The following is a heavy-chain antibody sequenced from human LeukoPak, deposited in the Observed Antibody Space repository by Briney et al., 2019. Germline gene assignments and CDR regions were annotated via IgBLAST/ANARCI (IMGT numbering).Heavy chain of an antibody. D-gene: IGHD1-14*01. CDR1: GFTFSKYT. CDR3: AKDVPPGGIWDIDY. V-gene: IGHV3-23*01. CDR2: IYGGGSGST. Sequence: GGSLRLSCVASGFTFSKYTMSWVRQAPGKGLEWVSGIYGGGSGSTFYAESVKGRFTISRDNSKNTLYLQMNSLRDEDTAIYYCAKDVPPGGIWDIDYWGRGTLITVSS. J-gene: IGHJ4*02.